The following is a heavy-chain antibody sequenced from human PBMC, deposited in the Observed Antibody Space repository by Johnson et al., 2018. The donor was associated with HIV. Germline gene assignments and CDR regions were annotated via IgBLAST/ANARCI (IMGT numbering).Heavy chain of an antibody. J-gene: IGHJ3*02. D-gene: IGHD6-19*01. CDR1: GFTFSSYA. CDR3: ARDYMPYSSDPDAFDI. Sequence: QVQLVESGGGVVQPGRSLRLSCAASGFTFSSYAVHWVRQAPGKGLEWVAVISYDGSNKYYADSVKGRFTISRDNSKNTLYLQMSSLRAEDTAGFYCARDYMPYSSDPDAFDIWGQGTMVTVSS. CDR2: ISYDGSNK. V-gene: IGHV3-30*04.